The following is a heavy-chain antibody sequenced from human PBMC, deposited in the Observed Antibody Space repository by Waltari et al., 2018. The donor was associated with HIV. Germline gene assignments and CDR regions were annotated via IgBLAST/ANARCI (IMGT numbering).Heavy chain of an antibody. CDR3: ARQAFSYDYIWGSYRWFDP. D-gene: IGHD3-16*02. Sequence: QLQLQESGPGLVKPSETLSLTCTVSGGSISSSSYYWGWIRQPPGKGLEWIGSIYYSGSTYYNPSLKSRVTISVDTSKNQFSLKLSSVTAADTAVYYCARQAFSYDYIWGSYRWFDPWGQGTLVTVSS. CDR2: IYYSGST. CDR1: GGSISSSSYY. V-gene: IGHV4-39*01. J-gene: IGHJ5*02.